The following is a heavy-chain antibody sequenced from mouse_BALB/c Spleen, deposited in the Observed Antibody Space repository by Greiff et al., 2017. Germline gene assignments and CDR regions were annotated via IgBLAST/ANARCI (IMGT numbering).Heavy chain of an antibody. V-gene: IGHV5-6*01. D-gene: IGHD2-4*01. CDR2: ISSGGSYT. J-gene: IGHJ3*01. CDR1: GFTFSSYG. CDR3: ASPSSYDYDVAWFAY. Sequence: VQLKESGGDLVKPGGSLKLSCAASGFTFSSYGMSWVRQTPDKRLEWVATISSGGSYTYYPDSVKGRFTISRDNAKNTLYLQMSSLKSEDTAMYYCASPSSYDYDVAWFAYWGQGTLVTVSA.